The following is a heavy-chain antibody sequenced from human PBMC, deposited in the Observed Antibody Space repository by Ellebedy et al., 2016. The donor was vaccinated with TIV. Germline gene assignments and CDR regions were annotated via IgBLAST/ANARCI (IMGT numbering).Heavy chain of an antibody. V-gene: IGHV3-7*01. J-gene: IGHJ4*02. CDR2: IKQDGSEK. D-gene: IGHD2-8*01. CDR1: GFTFSSYA. Sequence: GESLKISCAASGFTFSSYAMSWVRQAPGKGLEWVANIKQDGSEKNYVDSVKGRFTISRDNAKNSLSLQMNSQRAEDTAVYYCARKAINYGTNSYYFDYWGQGTLVAVSS. CDR3: ARKAINYGTNSYYFDY.